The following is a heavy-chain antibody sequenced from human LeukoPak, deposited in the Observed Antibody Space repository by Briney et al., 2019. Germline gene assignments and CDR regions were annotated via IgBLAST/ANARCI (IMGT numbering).Heavy chain of an antibody. J-gene: IGHJ4*02. CDR1: GFTFSNYW. V-gene: IGHV3-7*01. D-gene: IGHD3-10*01. CDR2: IKQDGSEK. Sequence: GGSLRLSCTASGFTFSNYWMTWVRQAPGKGLEWVASIKQDGSEKQYVGSVRGRFTISRDNAKNVLDLQMDSLTAEDTALYYCAKDIYYFQSDYWGQGTLVTVSS. CDR3: AKDIYYFQSDY.